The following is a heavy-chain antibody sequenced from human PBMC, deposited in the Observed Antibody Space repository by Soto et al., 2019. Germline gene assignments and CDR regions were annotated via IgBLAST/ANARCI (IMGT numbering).Heavy chain of an antibody. CDR3: ARSIVVVTAADY. V-gene: IGHV1-2*04. CDR2: INPNSGGT. J-gene: IGHJ4*02. CDR1: GYTFTGYY. D-gene: IGHD2-21*02. Sequence: VASVKVSCKASGYTFTGYYMHWVRQAPGQGLEWMGWINPNSGGTNYAQKFQGWVTMTRDTSASTAYMELSSLRSEDTAVYYCARSIVVVTAADYWGQGTLVTVSS.